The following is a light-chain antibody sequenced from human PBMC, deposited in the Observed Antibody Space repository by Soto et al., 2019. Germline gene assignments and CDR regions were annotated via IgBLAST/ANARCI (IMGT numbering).Light chain of an antibody. V-gene: IGLV4-69*01. CDR1: SGHSSYA. CDR2: LNSDGSH. CDR3: QTWGTGNV. Sequence: QPVLTQSPSASASLGASVKLTGTLSSGHSSYAIAWHQQQPEKGPRYLMKLNSDGSHSKGDGIPDRFSGSSSGAERYLTISSLQSEDEADYYCQTWGTGNVFGTGTKVTVL. J-gene: IGLJ1*01.